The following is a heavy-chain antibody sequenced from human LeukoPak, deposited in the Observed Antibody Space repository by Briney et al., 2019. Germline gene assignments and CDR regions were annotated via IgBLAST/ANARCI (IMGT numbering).Heavy chain of an antibody. CDR2: IGGGGFNT. Sequence: GGSLRLSCVASGFTFTDYAMSWVRQAPGKGLEWVSSIGGGGFNTHYADSVKGRFSISRDTSTNTLYPEMNSLRADDSALYYCAKDNFGLVPYCFDSWGQGTLVTVSS. CDR3: AKDNFGLVPYCFDS. J-gene: IGHJ4*02. V-gene: IGHV3-23*01. CDR1: GFTFTDYA. D-gene: IGHD2-21*01.